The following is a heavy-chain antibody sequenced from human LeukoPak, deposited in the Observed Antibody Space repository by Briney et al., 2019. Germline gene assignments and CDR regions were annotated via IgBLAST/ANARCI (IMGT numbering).Heavy chain of an antibody. Sequence: GGSLRLSCAASGFTFSSYWMSWVRQAPGKGLEWVANIKEDGSEKYYVDSVKGRFIISRDNAKNSLYLQMNSLRAEDTAVYYCAKGRGPAYYYGSGSPWHYMDVWGKGTTVTVSS. CDR2: IKEDGSEK. CDR3: AKGRGPAYYYGSGSPWHYMDV. CDR1: GFTFSSYW. J-gene: IGHJ6*03. D-gene: IGHD3-10*01. V-gene: IGHV3-7*01.